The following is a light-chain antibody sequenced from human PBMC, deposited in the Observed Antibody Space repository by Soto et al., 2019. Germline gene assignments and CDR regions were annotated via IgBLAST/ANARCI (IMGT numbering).Light chain of an antibody. Sequence: IQMTQSPSSLSASVGDRVTITCQASQDINKNLIWYQQKPGKAPKLLIYAASSLQSGVPSRFSGRGSGTDFTLTISSLQPEDFATYYCQQSYSTPRTFGHGTK. CDR1: QDINKN. CDR2: AAS. V-gene: IGKV1-39*01. CDR3: QQSYSTPRT. J-gene: IGKJ1*01.